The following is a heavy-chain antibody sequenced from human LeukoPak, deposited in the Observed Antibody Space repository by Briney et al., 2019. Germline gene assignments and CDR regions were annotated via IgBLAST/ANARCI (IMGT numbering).Heavy chain of an antibody. CDR3: ARVKVVGGNYMDV. D-gene: IGHD2-15*01. J-gene: IGHJ6*03. Sequence: NPSETLSLTCTVSGGSISSYYWSWIRQPPGKGLEWIGYIYYSGSTNYKPSLKSRVTISVDTSKNQFSLKLSSVTAADTAVYYCARVKVVGGNYMDVWGKGTTVTVSS. CDR2: IYYSGST. CDR1: GGSISSYY. V-gene: IGHV4-59*12.